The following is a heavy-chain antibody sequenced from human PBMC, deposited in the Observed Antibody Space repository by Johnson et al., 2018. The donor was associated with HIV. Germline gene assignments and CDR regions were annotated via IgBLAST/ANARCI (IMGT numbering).Heavy chain of an antibody. CDR3: TTAGSSGSAHAFDI. CDR2: IYSGGST. V-gene: IGHV3-66*01. CDR1: GFTVSSNY. D-gene: IGHD3-22*01. J-gene: IGHJ3*02. Sequence: VQLVESGGGLVQPGGSLRLSCAASGFTVSSNYMSWVRQAPGKGLEWVSVIYSGGSTYYADSVKGRFTISRDNSKNTLFLQMNSLKIEDTATYYCTTAGSSGSAHAFDIWGQGTRVTVSS.